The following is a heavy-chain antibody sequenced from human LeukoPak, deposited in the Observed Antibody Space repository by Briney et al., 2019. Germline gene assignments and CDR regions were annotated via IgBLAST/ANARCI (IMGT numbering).Heavy chain of an antibody. V-gene: IGHV3-74*01. J-gene: IGHJ4*02. CDR2: ICPDGTVT. CDR1: GFRFSTYC. Sequence: GGSLRLSCAASGFRFSTYCMHWVRKAPGKGPMWVSRICPDGTVTNYADSVKARFSISRDNARNTVYLQMNSLRAEDTAVYYCVRDFRSADYWGQGTLVTVSS. CDR3: VRDFRSADY.